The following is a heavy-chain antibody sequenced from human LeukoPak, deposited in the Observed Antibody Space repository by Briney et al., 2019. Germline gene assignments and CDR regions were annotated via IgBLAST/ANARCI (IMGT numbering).Heavy chain of an antibody. D-gene: IGHD6-25*01. CDR1: GGSISSSSYY. CDR2: IYYSGST. CDR3: AREPPGSAVDY. J-gene: IGHJ4*02. Sequence: SETLSLTCTVSGGSISSSSYYWGWIRQPPGKGLEWIGSIYYSGSTNYNPSLKSRVTMSVDTSKNQFSLKLSSVTAADTAVYYCAREPPGSAVDYWGQGTLVTVSS. V-gene: IGHV4-39*07.